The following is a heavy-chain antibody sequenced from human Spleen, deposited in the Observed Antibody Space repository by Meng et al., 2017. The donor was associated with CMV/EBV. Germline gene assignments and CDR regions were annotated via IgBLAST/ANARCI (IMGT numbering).Heavy chain of an antibody. Sequence: SCAASGFTFSSYAMNWVRQAPGKGLEWVSIISNDGASTVFADSVKGRFTISRDNSKNMLHLQMSSLRVEDTATYYCTKVNWGSRAFDYWGQGTLVTVSS. J-gene: IGHJ4*02. CDR1: GFTFSSYA. D-gene: IGHD7-27*01. V-gene: IGHV3-23*03. CDR3: TKVNWGSRAFDY. CDR2: ISNDGAST.